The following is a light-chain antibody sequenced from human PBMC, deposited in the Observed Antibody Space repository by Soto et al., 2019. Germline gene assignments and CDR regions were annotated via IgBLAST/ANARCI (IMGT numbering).Light chain of an antibody. CDR3: CSYAGSSSLYV. CDR1: SSDVASYNL. Sequence: QSVLTQPASVSGSPGQSITISCTGTSSDVASYNLVSWYQQRPGKAPKLMIYDVSKRPSGVSHRFSGSKSGNTASLTISGLQAEDEADYYCCSYAGSSSLYVFGTGTKLTVL. CDR2: DVS. V-gene: IGLV2-23*02. J-gene: IGLJ1*01.